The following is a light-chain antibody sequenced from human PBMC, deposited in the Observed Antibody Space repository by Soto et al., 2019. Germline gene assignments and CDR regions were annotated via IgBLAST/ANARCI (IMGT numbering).Light chain of an antibody. CDR2: EVS. Sequence: QSALTQPASVSGSPGQSITISCTGTSSDVGGYNYVSWYQQHPGKAPKLMIYEVSNRPSGVSNRFSGSKSGNTASLTISGLQAEDEADYYCSSYTISSTYVFGTGPKLTVL. J-gene: IGLJ1*01. CDR3: SSYTISSTYV. CDR1: SSDVGGYNY. V-gene: IGLV2-14*01.